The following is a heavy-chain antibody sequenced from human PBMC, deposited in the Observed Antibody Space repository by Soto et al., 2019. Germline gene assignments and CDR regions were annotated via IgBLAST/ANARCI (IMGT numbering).Heavy chain of an antibody. CDR2: IIPIFGTA. J-gene: IGHJ6*02. Sequence: SVKVSCKASGGTFSSYAISWVRRAPGQGLEWMGGIIPIFGTANYAQKFQGRVTITADESTSTAYMELSSLRSEDTAVYYCATPVAAIPDTSYYYGMDVWGQGTTVTVSS. CDR3: ATPVAAIPDTSYYYGMDV. V-gene: IGHV1-69*13. D-gene: IGHD2-2*02. CDR1: GGTFSSYA.